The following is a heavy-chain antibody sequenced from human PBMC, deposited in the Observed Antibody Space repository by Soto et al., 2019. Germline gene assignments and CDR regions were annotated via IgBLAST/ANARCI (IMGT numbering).Heavy chain of an antibody. Sequence: LRLSCAASGFPFGENAMSWVRQAPWKGLEWVSGISDSGATTYYADSVRGRFTISRDNSKNTLYLQMKSLRAEDSASYYCAKEDTSSGSLDYWGQGALVTVSS. CDR2: ISDSGATT. V-gene: IGHV3-23*01. D-gene: IGHD6-19*01. CDR3: AKEDTSSGSLDY. CDR1: GFPFGENA. J-gene: IGHJ4*02.